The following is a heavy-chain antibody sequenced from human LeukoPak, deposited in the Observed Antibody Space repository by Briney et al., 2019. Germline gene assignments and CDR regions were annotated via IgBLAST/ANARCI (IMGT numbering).Heavy chain of an antibody. CDR2: ISSSSSYI. V-gene: IGHV3-21*01. Sequence: GGSLRLSCAASGFTFSSYGMSWVRQAPGKGLEWVSSISSSSSYIYYADSVKGRFTISRDNAKNSLYLQMNSLRAEATAVYYCARDQGSGCSAYWGQGTLVTVSS. J-gene: IGHJ4*02. CDR3: ARDQGSGCSAY. D-gene: IGHD6-19*01. CDR1: GFTFSSYG.